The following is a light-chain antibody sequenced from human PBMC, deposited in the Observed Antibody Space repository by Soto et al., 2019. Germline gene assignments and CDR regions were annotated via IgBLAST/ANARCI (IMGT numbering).Light chain of an antibody. J-gene: IGLJ2*01. V-gene: IGLV1-40*01. CDR2: GNN. Sequence: QPVLTQPPPVSGTPGQRVSISCTGTSSNLGADYDVHWYQHLPGTAPKLLIFGNNVRPSGVPDRFSGSKSGTSASLAITGLQAEDEAFYYCQSYDNSLSTPIFGAGTKLTVL. CDR1: SSNLGADYD. CDR3: QSYDNSLSTPI.